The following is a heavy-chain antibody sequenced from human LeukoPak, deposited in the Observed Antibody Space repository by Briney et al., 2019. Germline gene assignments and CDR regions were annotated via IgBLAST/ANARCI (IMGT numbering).Heavy chain of an antibody. CDR3: ASLRGRSIAVAGTDY. J-gene: IGHJ4*02. V-gene: IGHV3-7*01. D-gene: IGHD6-19*01. CDR2: IKQDGSEK. Sequence: PGGSLRLSCAASGFTVSSNYMSWVRQAPGKGLEWVANIKQDGSEKYYVDSVKGRFTISRDNAKNSLYLQMNSLRAEDTAVYYCASLRGRSIAVAGTDYWGQGTLVTVSS. CDR1: GFTVSSNY.